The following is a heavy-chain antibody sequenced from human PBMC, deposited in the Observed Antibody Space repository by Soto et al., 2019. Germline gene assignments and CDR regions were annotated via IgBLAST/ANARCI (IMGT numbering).Heavy chain of an antibody. CDR2: IYYSGST. Sequence: SETLSLTCTVSGGSISSYYWSWIRQPPGKGLEWIGYIYYSGSTNYNPSLKSRVTISVXRXXXXFXLXLXXXTAAXTAVYYCARDSRRWLGDAFDIWGQGTMVTVS. CDR1: GGSISSYY. V-gene: IGHV4-59*01. CDR3: ARDSRRWLGDAFDI. D-gene: IGHD5-12*01. J-gene: IGHJ3*02.